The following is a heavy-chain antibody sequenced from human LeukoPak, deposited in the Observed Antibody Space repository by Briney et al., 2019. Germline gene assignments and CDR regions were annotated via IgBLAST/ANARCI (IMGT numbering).Heavy chain of an antibody. CDR3: AKDLPDYGDYIEGY. V-gene: IGHV3-23*01. CDR2: ISGSGDRT. CDR1: GFTFSSFA. Sequence: GGSLRLSCAASGFTFSSFAMSWVRQAPGKGLEWVSTISGSGDRTNYADSVKGRFTFSRDNSKNTLYLQMNSLRVEDTAVYHCAKDLPDYGDYIEGYWGQGTLVTVSS. D-gene: IGHD4-17*01. J-gene: IGHJ4*02.